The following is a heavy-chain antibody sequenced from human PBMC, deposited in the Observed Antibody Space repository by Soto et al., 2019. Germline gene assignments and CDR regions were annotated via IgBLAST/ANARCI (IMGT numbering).Heavy chain of an antibody. CDR2: ISYDGSNK. Sequence: PGGSLRLSCAASGFTFSSYAMHWVRQAPGKGLEWVAVISYDGSNKYYADSVKGRFTISRDNSKNTLYLQMNSLRAEDTAVYYCARGGGYCSGGSCYVLGDYYYYGMDVWGQGTTVTVS. V-gene: IGHV3-30-3*01. J-gene: IGHJ6*02. CDR1: GFTFSSYA. D-gene: IGHD2-15*01. CDR3: ARGGGYCSGGSCYVLGDYYYYGMDV.